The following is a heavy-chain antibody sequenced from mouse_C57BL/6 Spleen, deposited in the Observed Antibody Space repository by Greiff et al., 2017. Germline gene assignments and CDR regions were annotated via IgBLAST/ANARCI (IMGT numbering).Heavy chain of an antibody. J-gene: IGHJ3*01. CDR1: GFSLSTSGMG. CDR2: IYWDDDK. Sequence: QVTLKESGPGILQSSQTLSLTCSFSGFSLSTSGMGVSWTRQPSGMGLEWLAHIYWDDDKRYNPFLRSRLTISKDTSRNQVFIKITSVDTADTATCSCARIYYGIPFAYWGQGTLVTVSA. V-gene: IGHV8-12*01. CDR3: ARIYYGIPFAY. D-gene: IGHD1-1*01.